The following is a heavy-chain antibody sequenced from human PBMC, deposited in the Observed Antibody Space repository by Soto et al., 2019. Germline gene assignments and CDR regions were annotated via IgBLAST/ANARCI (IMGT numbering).Heavy chain of an antibody. Sequence: QLHLEESGPGLVKPSETLSLICSVSGGSVTSAGYFWGWIRQPPGKGLEWLGSVYFSGDTYYNPSSRSRIAMSVATATSQSSLTLTSATAAATPIYYCARHRPAASRSAYYYYMAVWGKGTTVAVS. CDR3: ARHRPAASRSAYYYYMAV. CDR1: GGSVTSAGYF. CDR2: VYFSGDT. D-gene: IGHD6-25*01. J-gene: IGHJ6*03. V-gene: IGHV4-39*01.